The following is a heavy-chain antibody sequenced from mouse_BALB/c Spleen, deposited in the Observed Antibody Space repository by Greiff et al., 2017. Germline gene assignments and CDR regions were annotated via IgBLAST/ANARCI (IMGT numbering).Heavy chain of an antibody. CDR3: ARGPYYYGSSYVDFDY. V-gene: IGHV1-54*01. Sequence: VQLQQSGAELVRPGTSVKVSCKASGYAFTNYLIEWVKQRPEQGLEWIGVINPGSGGTNYNEKFKGKATLTADKSSSTAYMQLSSLTSDDSAVYFCARGPYYYGSSYVDFDYWGQGTTLTVSS. CDR1: GYAFTNYL. CDR2: INPGSGGT. J-gene: IGHJ2*01. D-gene: IGHD1-1*01.